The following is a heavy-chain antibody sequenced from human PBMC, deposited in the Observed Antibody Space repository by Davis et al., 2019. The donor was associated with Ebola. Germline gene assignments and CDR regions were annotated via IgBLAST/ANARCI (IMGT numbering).Heavy chain of an antibody. V-gene: IGHV3-9*01. CDR3: ATIDSNGDY. J-gene: IGHJ4*02. Sequence: GGSLRLSCAASGFTFDGYAMHWVRQVPGKGLQWVSGISWNSGNIGYADSVKGRFTISRDNAKNSLYLQMNSLRVEDTALYYCATIDSNGDYWGQGTLVTVSS. D-gene: IGHD1-1*01. CDR1: GFTFDGYA. CDR2: ISWNSGNI.